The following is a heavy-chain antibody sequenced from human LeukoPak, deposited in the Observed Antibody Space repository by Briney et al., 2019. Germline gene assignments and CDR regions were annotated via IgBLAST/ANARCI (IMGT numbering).Heavy chain of an antibody. D-gene: IGHD1-1*01. V-gene: IGHV4-59*01. CDR1: GGSTSAYY. CDR3: ARVASWPTGTDY. Sequence: PLETLSLTCTVSGGSTSAYYWNWIRQPPGKGLGWIGYIYYSGSTNYNPSLRSRVTMSVDTSKNQFSLNLSSVTAADTAVYYCARVASWPTGTDYWGQGTLVTVSS. J-gene: IGHJ4*02. CDR2: IYYSGST.